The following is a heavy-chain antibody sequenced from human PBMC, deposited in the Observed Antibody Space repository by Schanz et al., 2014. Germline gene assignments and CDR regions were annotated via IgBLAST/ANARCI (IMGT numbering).Heavy chain of an antibody. Sequence: QVQLVESGGGVVQPGRSLRLSCAAYGFTLSSYAMHWVRQAPGKGLEWVAVISYDGSNKYYADSVKGRFTISRDNAKNSLFLQMNRLRAEDTALYYCAIIGVMVAVAGRRADYWGQGTLVTVSS. CDR2: ISYDGSNK. CDR1: GFTLSSYA. J-gene: IGHJ4*02. D-gene: IGHD6-19*01. V-gene: IGHV3-30-3*01. CDR3: AIIGVMVAVAGRRADY.